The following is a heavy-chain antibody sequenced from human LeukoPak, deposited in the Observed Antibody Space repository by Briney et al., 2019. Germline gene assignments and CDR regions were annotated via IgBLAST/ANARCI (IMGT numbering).Heavy chain of an antibody. CDR3: ANSKPSYDSSGYYTY. Sequence: PGGSLRLSCAASGFTFSSYAMSLVRQAPGKGLEWVSAISGSGGSTYYADSVKGRFTISRDNSKNTLYLQMNSLRAEDTAVYYCANSKPSYDSSGYYTYWGQGTLVTVSS. J-gene: IGHJ4*02. D-gene: IGHD3-22*01. V-gene: IGHV3-23*01. CDR2: ISGSGGST. CDR1: GFTFSSYA.